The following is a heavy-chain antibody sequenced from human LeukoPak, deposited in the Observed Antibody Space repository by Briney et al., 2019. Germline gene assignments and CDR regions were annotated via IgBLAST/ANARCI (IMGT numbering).Heavy chain of an antibody. D-gene: IGHD3-22*01. CDR3: ARGYDSSGYSPTFHSLFDL. Sequence: ASVKVSCKASGYTFTGYYMHWVRQAPGQGLEWMGWINPNSGGTTYAQKFQGRVAMTRDTSISTAYMELSRLTSDDTAVYYCARGYDSSGYSPTFHSLFDLWGRGTLVTVSS. CDR2: INPNSGGT. CDR1: GYTFTGYY. J-gene: IGHJ2*01. V-gene: IGHV1-2*02.